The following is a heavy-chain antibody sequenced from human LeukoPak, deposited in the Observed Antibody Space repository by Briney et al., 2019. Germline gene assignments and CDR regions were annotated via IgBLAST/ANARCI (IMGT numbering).Heavy chain of an antibody. CDR3: ATVALSVNWFDP. CDR1: GYTLTELS. D-gene: IGHD3-10*01. V-gene: IGHV1-24*01. CDR2: FDPEDGET. J-gene: IGHJ5*02. Sequence: ASVKVSCKVSGYTLTELSMHWVRQAPGKGLEWMGGFDPEDGETIYARKFQGRVTMTEDTSTDTAYMELSSLRSEDTAVYYCATVALSVNWFDPWGQGTLVTVSS.